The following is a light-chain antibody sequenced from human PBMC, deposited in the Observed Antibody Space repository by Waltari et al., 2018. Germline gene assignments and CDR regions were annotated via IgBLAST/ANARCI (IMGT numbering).Light chain of an antibody. CDR3: SSYAGDNILI. CDR2: DVN. J-gene: IGLJ2*01. Sequence: QSALTQPPSASGSPGQSVSISCTGTSSDVAFYDFSSWYKQDPGKAPKLIIYDVNKRPSGVPGRFSGSKSGNTASLIVSGLQADDEAYYYCSSYAGDNILIFGGGTKLTV. CDR1: SSDVAFYDF. V-gene: IGLV2-8*01.